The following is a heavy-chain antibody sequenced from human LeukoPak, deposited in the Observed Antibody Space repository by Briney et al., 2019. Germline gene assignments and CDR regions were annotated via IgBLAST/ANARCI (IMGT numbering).Heavy chain of an antibody. CDR2: ISWNSGSI. J-gene: IGHJ5*02. D-gene: IGHD6-13*01. Sequence: GGSLRLSCAASGFTFDDYAMHWVRQAPGKGLEWVSGISWNSGSIGYADSVKGRFTISRDNAKNSLYLQMNSLRAEDTALYYCAKDHYPYGSSWYEVEWNWFDPWGQGTLVTVSS. V-gene: IGHV3-9*01. CDR3: AKDHYPYGSSWYEVEWNWFDP. CDR1: GFTFDDYA.